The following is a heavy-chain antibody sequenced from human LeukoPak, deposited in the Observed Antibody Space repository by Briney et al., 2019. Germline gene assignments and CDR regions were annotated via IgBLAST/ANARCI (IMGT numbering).Heavy chain of an antibody. D-gene: IGHD3-3*01. Sequence: ASVKVSCKASGYTFTGYYMHWVRQAPGRGLEWMGWINPNSGGTNYAQKFQGRVTMTRDTSISTAYMELSRLRSDDTAVYYCARFDFWSGYSMEDYWGQGTLVTVSS. J-gene: IGHJ4*02. CDR3: ARFDFWSGYSMEDY. CDR2: INPNSGGT. CDR1: GYTFTGYY. V-gene: IGHV1-2*02.